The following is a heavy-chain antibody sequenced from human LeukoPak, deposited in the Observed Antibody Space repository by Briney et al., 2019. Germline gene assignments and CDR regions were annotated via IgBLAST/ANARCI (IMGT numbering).Heavy chain of an antibody. CDR1: GFTFRSYA. J-gene: IGHJ4*02. CDR2: ISYDGSNK. V-gene: IGHV3-30-3*02. Sequence: GGSLRLSCAASGFTFRSYAMNWVRQAPGKGLEWVAVISYDGSNKYYADSVKGRFTISRDNSKNTLYLQMNSLRAEDTAVYYCAKSAPPPYGSGVSDYWGQGTLVTVSS. CDR3: AKSAPPPYGSGVSDY. D-gene: IGHD3-10*01.